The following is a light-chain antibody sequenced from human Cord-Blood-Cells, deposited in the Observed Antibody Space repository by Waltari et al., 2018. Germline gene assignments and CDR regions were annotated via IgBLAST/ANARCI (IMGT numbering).Light chain of an antibody. J-gene: IGLJ1*01. CDR3: CSYAGSV. CDR1: SSDVGSYNL. V-gene: IGLV2-23*01. Sequence: QSALTQPASVSGSPGQSITLSCTGTSSDVGSYNLDSWYQQHPGKAPKIMIYEGSKRPSGVSNRFSGSKSGNTASLTISGLQAEDEADYYCCSYAGSVFGTGTKVTVL. CDR2: EGS.